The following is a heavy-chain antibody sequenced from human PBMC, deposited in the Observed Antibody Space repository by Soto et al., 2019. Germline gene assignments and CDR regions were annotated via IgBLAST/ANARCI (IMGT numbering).Heavy chain of an antibody. V-gene: IGHV3-30-3*01. Sequence: GGSLRLSCAASGFTFSSYAMHWVRQAPGKGLEWVAVISYDGSNKYYADSVKGRFTISRDNSKNTLYLQMNSLRAEDTAVYYCARDGAAAGTDYWGQGXLVTVYS. CDR3: ARDGAAAGTDY. D-gene: IGHD6-13*01. J-gene: IGHJ4*02. CDR1: GFTFSSYA. CDR2: ISYDGSNK.